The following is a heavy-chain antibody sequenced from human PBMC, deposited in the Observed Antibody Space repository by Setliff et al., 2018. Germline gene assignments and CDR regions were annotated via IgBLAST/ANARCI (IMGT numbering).Heavy chain of an antibody. J-gene: IGHJ4*02. D-gene: IGHD3-10*01. CDR1: GYTFTSYG. V-gene: IGHV1-18*01. CDR2: ISAYNGNT. Sequence: ASVKVSCKASGYTFTSYGISWVRQAPGQGLEWMGWISAYNGNTNYAQKLQGRVTMTTDTSTSTAYMELRSLRSDDTAVYYCARVYYGSGSYWSRGVFDFWGQGTLVTVSS. CDR3: ARVYYGSGSYWSRGVFDF.